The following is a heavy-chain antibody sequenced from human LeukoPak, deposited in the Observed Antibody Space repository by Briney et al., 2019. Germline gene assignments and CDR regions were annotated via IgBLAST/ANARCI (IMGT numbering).Heavy chain of an antibody. CDR2: VGPEDGET. CDR1: GYTLTELS. V-gene: IGHV1-24*01. Sequence: GASVKVSCKVSGYTLTELSMHWVRQAPGKGLEWMGGVGPEDGETIYAQKFQGRVTMAEDTSTDTAYMELSSLRSEDTAVYYCATDLGIVGATNGFDYWGQGTLVTVSS. D-gene: IGHD1-26*01. CDR3: ATDLGIVGATNGFDY. J-gene: IGHJ4*02.